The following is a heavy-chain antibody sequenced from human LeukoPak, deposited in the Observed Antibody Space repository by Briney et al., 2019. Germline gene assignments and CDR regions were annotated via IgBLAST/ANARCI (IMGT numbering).Heavy chain of an antibody. J-gene: IGHJ3*02. V-gene: IGHV1-18*01. CDR2: ISAYNGNT. CDR1: GYTFTSYG. CDR3: ARVGIAAARDDAFDI. D-gene: IGHD6-13*01. Sequence: ASVKVPCKASGYTFTSYGISWVRQAPGQGLEWMGWISAYNGNTNYAQKLQGRVTMTTDTSTSTAYMELRSLRSDDTAVYYCARVGIAAARDDAFDIWGQGTMVTVSS.